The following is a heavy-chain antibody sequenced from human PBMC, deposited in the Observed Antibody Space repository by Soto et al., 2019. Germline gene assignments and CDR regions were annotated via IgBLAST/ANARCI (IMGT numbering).Heavy chain of an antibody. CDR1: GYSFNSYG. CDR3: ARGGYYDSSGSRNYHYYGMDA. J-gene: IGHJ6*02. CDR2: ISPYDDNT. D-gene: IGHD3-22*01. V-gene: IGHV1-18*01. Sequence: QVQLVQSGSEVKKPGASVKVSCKASGYSFNSYGISWVRQAPGQGLEWLGWISPYDDNTTYAQSLQGRVTMTTDTSTRTAYMELRSLRSDDTAVYYCARGGYYDSSGSRNYHYYGMDAWGQGTTVTVS.